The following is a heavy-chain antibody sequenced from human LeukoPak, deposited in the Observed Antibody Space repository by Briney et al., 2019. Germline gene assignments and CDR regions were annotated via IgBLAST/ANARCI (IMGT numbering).Heavy chain of an antibody. CDR3: ARASDSSGYYQPFDY. CDR2: ISYDGSNK. D-gene: IGHD3-22*01. V-gene: IGHV3-30-3*01. J-gene: IGHJ4*02. Sequence: GGSLRLSCAASGFTFSSHAMHWVRQAPGKGLEWVAVISYDGSNKYYADSVKGRFTISRDNSKNTLYLQMNSLRAEDTAVYYCARASDSSGYYQPFDYWGQGTLVTVSS. CDR1: GFTFSSHA.